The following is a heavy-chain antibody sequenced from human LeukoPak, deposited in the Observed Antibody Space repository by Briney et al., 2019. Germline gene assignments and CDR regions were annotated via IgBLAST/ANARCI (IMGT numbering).Heavy chain of an antibody. V-gene: IGHV1-18*01. CDR2: ISTSTGDT. CDR1: GYRFILYG. D-gene: IGHD4-11*01. CDR3: WREDNYGIFLIVYY. Sequence: ASVKVSCKSSGYRFILYGVSWVREAPGQGPEWMGWISTSTGDTKNTQKFQGRVTLTTDTSTSTAYMELSSVRSGDTAVYYCWREDNYGIFLIVYYGGEGTLLTVPS. J-gene: IGHJ4*02.